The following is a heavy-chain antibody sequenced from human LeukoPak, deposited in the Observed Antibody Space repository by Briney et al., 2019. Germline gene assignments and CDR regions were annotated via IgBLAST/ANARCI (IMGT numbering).Heavy chain of an antibody. CDR3: ARDFAAAGIFDY. CDR1: GFTFSTFA. Sequence: GGSLRLSCAASGFTFSTFAMIWVRQPPGKGLEWVSSIFPSGGEIHYADSVKGRFTISRDNSKNTLYMQMNSLRAEDTAVYYCARDFAAAGIFDYWGQGTLVTVSS. V-gene: IGHV3-23*01. J-gene: IGHJ4*02. D-gene: IGHD6-13*01. CDR2: IFPSGGEI.